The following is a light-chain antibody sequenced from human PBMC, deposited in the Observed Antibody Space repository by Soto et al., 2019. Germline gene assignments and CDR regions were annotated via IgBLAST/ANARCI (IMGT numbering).Light chain of an antibody. Sequence: QSALTQLPSASGSPGQSVTISRTGTSSDVGGYNYVSWYQQHPGKAPKLMIYEVTKRPSGVPDRFSGSKSGNTASLTVSGLQAEDEADYYCSSYAGSNNLVFGGGTKLTVL. CDR1: SSDVGGYNY. V-gene: IGLV2-8*01. CDR2: EVT. J-gene: IGLJ3*02. CDR3: SSYAGSNNLV.